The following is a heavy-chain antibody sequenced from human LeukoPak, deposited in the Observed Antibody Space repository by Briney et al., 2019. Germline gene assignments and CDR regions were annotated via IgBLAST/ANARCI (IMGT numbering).Heavy chain of an antibody. CDR3: ATLQYDFWSGPSRRSFDY. J-gene: IGHJ4*02. CDR1: GGTFSSYA. D-gene: IGHD3-3*01. Sequence: SVKVSCKASGGTFSSYAISWVRQAPGQGLEWMGGIIPIFGTANYAQKFQGRVTITADESTSTAYMELSSLRSEDTAVYYCATLQYDFWSGPSRRSFDYWGQGTLVTVSS. V-gene: IGHV1-69*13. CDR2: IIPIFGTA.